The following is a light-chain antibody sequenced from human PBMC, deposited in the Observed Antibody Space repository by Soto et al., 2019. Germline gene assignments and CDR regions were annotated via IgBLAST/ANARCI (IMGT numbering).Light chain of an antibody. CDR2: AAS. Sequence: DIQMTQSPSSLSASVGDRVTITCRASQSMSRYLNWYQQKPGKAPRLLIYAASSLLSGVPSRFSGSGSATDFTLPISSLQPEDFATYYCQQSFSTRLTFGGGTKVEIK. J-gene: IGKJ4*01. CDR1: QSMSRY. CDR3: QQSFSTRLT. V-gene: IGKV1-39*01.